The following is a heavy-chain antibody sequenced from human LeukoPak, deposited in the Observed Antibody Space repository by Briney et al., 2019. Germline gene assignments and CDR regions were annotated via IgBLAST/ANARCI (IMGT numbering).Heavy chain of an antibody. CDR2: IYYSGST. V-gene: IGHV4-59*01. CDR3: ARGRGSGWYWFDP. J-gene: IGHJ5*02. CDR1: GGPISNYY. D-gene: IGHD6-19*01. Sequence: PSETLSLTCTVSGGPISNYYWSWIRQPPGKGLGWIGYIYYSGSTNYNPSLKSRVTISVDTSKNQFSLKLSSVTAADTAVYYCARGRGSGWYWFDPWGQGTLVTVSS.